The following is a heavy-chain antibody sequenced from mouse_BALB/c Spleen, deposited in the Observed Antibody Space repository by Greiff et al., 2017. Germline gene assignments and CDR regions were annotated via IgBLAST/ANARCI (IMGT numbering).Heavy chain of an antibody. Sequence: VHVKQSGPELVKPGASVKVSCKASGYAFTSYNMYWVKQSHGKSLEWIGYIDPYNGGTSYNQKFKGKATLTVDKSSSTAYMHLNSLTSEDSAVYYCARKGWSGWYFDVWGEGTTVTVSS. V-gene: IGHV1S135*01. CDR1: GYAFTSYN. CDR2: IDPYNGGT. D-gene: IGHD2-3*01. CDR3: ARKGWSGWYFDV. J-gene: IGHJ1*01.